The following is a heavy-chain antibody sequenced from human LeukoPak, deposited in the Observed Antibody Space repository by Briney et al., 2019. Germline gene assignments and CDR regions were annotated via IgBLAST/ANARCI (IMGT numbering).Heavy chain of an antibody. CDR1: GFTFTSYG. J-gene: IGHJ4*02. D-gene: IGHD4-11*01. CDR3: AKPPSTVTYYFDY. CDR2: IRYDGSNQ. Sequence: PGGSLRLSCAASGFTFTSYGMNWVRQAPGKGLEWVAFIRYDGSNQYYADSVKGRFTISRDNSKNTLYLQMNSLRAEDTAVYYCAKPPSTVTYYFDYWGQGTLVTVSS. V-gene: IGHV3-30*02.